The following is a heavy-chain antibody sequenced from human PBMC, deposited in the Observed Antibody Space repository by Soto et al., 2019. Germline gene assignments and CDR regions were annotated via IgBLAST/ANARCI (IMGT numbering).Heavy chain of an antibody. CDR1: GYNFAGYW. D-gene: IGHD3-3*01. CDR3: ASGGVSTRNFDY. V-gene: IGHV5-51*01. Sequence: PGESLKISCKGSGYNFAGYWIAWVRQMPGKGLELMGIIYPSDSDTRYRPSFQGQVTISADKSISSAYLQWSSLRASDTAMYYCASGGVSTRNFDYWGRGTPVTVSS. CDR2: IYPSDSDT. J-gene: IGHJ4*02.